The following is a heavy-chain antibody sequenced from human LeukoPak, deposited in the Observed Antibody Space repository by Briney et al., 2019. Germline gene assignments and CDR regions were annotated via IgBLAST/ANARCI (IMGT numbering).Heavy chain of an antibody. Sequence: SETLSLTCAVYGGSFSGYYWSWFRQPPGKGLEWIGEINRSGSTNYNPSLKSRFTISVDTSKNQFSLKLNSVTAADTAVYYCARAWSSGGYHDYWGQGALVTASS. CDR1: GGSFSGYY. CDR2: INRSGST. V-gene: IGHV4-34*01. CDR3: ARAWSSGGYHDY. D-gene: IGHD2-15*01. J-gene: IGHJ4*02.